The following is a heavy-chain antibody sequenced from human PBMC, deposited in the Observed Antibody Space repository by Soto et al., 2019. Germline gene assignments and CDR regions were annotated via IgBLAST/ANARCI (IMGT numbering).Heavy chain of an antibody. CDR2: IIQSGET. CDR1: GFTFSAYT. V-gene: IGHV3-23*01. Sequence: EVLLLESGGGLVRSGGSLRLTCATSGFTFSAYTFSWVRQAPGAGLEWVSAIIQSGETFYADSVKGRFSISRDDSKNMLYPQMHSLRADDTAVYYCAKDRHPDGLWPFDHWGQGALVTVSS. D-gene: IGHD2-8*01. CDR3: AKDRHPDGLWPFDH. J-gene: IGHJ4*02.